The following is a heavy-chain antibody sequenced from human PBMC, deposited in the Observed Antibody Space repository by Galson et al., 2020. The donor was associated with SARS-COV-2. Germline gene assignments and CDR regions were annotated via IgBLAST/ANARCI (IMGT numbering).Heavy chain of an antibody. CDR3: ARQGVNMIVLVTVPGWYFDL. CDR1: AYSVSTTNY. V-gene: IGHV4-38-2*02. CDR2: VYPSGTT. D-gene: IGHD3-22*01. Sequence: SETLSLTCTVSAYSVSTTNYWGWVRQPPGRGLEWTGCVYPSGTTYYNPSLKSRVTISVDTSKNQFSLRLDSVTAADTALYYCARQGVNMIVLVTVPGWYFDLWGRGTLVTVSS. J-gene: IGHJ2*01.